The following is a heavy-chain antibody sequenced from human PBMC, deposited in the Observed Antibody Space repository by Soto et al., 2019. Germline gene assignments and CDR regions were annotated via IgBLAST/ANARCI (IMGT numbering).Heavy chain of an antibody. V-gene: IGHV4-39*01. CDR3: ARLSSRYSYYYYYGMDV. CDR1: GGSISSSSYY. CDR2: IYYSGST. D-gene: IGHD5-18*01. Sequence: PSETLSLTCTVSGGSISSSSYYWGWNRQPPGKGLEWIGSIYYSGSTYYNPSLKSRVTISVDTSKNQFSLKLSSVTAADTAVYYCARLSSRYSYYYYYGMDVWGQGTTVTVSS. J-gene: IGHJ6*02.